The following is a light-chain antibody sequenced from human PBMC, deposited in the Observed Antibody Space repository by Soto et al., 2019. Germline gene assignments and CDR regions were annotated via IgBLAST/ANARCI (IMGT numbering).Light chain of an antibody. Sequence: DIPMTQSPSSLSASVGDRVTITCRASQSIRTYLNWYQQKPGKAPKLVIYAASSLQSGVPSRFSGSGSGTDFTLTISSLQPEDFATYYCQQSYRTPNTFGGWTKVEIE. V-gene: IGKV1-39*01. CDR3: QQSYRTPNT. CDR2: AAS. J-gene: IGKJ4*01. CDR1: QSIRTY.